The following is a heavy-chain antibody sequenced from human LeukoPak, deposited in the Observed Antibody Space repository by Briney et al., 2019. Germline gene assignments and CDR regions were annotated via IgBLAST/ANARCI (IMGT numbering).Heavy chain of an antibody. D-gene: IGHD3-10*01. J-gene: IGHJ4*02. CDR2: ISDSGSST. Sequence: GGSLRLSCAASGFTFSSYAMSWVRQAPGKGLEWVSSISDSGSSTYYADSVKGRFTISGDNSKNTLYLQMNRLTAEDTAVYYCAASGSFYRLDYWGQGTLVTVSS. CDR3: AASGSFYRLDY. V-gene: IGHV3-23*01. CDR1: GFTFSSYA.